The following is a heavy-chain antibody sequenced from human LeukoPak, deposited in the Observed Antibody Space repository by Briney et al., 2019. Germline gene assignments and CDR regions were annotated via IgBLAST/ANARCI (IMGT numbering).Heavy chain of an antibody. CDR3: ARDRTGGYYYGSGSYSYFQH. D-gene: IGHD3-10*01. CDR1: GVTVSSNY. CDR2: IFIDGST. V-gene: IGHV3-53*01. J-gene: IGHJ1*01. Sequence: GGSLRLSCAASGVTVSSNYMSWVRQAPGKGLEWVSVIFIDGSTLYADSVKGRFTISRDNSENTLYLQMNSLRADDTAVYYCARDRTGGYYYGSGSYSYFQHWGQGTLVTVSS.